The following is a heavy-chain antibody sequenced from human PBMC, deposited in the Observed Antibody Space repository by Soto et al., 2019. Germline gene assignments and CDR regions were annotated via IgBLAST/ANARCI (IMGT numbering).Heavy chain of an antibody. D-gene: IGHD3-22*01. CDR2: VSKSDYK. CDR3: ATGANFYYDTSRY. J-gene: IGHJ4*02. V-gene: IGHV3-21*01. Sequence: GGSLRLSCVVSGFSFNNYGINWVRQAPGKGLEWVSSVSKSDYKYYADSVKGRFTISRDTSKSTLYLQMTSLRPDDTAVYYCATGANFYYDTSRYWGQGTLVTVSS. CDR1: GFSFNNYG.